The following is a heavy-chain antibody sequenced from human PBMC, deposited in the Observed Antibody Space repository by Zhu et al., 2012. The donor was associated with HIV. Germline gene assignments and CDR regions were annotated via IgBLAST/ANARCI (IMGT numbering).Heavy chain of an antibody. CDR3: ARKKKDSGYDKGDWYFDL. V-gene: IGHV4-39*07. CDR2: IYYSGST. J-gene: IGHJ2*01. D-gene: IGHD5-12*01. Sequence: QVQLQESGPGLVKPSETLSLTCTVSGGSISSSSYYWGWIRQPPGKGLEWIGSIYYSGSTYYNPSLKSRVTISVDTSKNQFSLKLSSVTAADTAVYYCARKKKDSGYDKGDWYFDLWGRGTLVTVSS. CDR1: GGSISSSSYY.